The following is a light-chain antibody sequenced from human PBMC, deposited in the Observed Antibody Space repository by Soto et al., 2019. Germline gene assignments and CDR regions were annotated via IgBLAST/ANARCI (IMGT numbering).Light chain of an antibody. CDR1: QDINNY. V-gene: IGKV1-33*01. J-gene: IGKJ5*01. Sequence: DIQMTQSSSYLSASVGDRVTITCQASQDINNYLNWYQQTPGKPPKLLIYDASNLETGVPSRFSGSGSGTHFTFTISSLQPEDIATYYCQQYDNLPSITFGQGTRLEIK. CDR3: QQYDNLPSIT. CDR2: DAS.